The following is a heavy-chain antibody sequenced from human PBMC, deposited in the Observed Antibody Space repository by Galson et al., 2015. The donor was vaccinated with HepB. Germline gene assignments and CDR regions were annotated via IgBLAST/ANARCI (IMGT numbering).Heavy chain of an antibody. Sequence: SLRLSCAASGFTFSSYAMSWVRQAPGKGLEWVSAISGSGGSTYYADSVKGRFTISRDNSKNTLYLQMNSLRAEDTAVYYCGQRKGPAPFDYWGQGTLVTVSS. J-gene: IGHJ4*02. CDR1: GFTFSSYA. CDR2: ISGSGGST. V-gene: IGHV3-23*01. CDR3: GQRKGPAPFDY. D-gene: IGHD6-25*01.